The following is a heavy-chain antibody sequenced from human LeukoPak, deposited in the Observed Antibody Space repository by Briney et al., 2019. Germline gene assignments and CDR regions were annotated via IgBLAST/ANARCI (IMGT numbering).Heavy chain of an antibody. V-gene: IGHV4-59*01. J-gene: IGHJ5*02. CDR1: GGSISSYY. D-gene: IGHD3-10*01. CDR3: AGDVSGSYPPNWFDP. CDR2: IYYSGST. Sequence: SETLSLTCTVSGGSISSYYWSWIRQPPGKGLEWIGYIYYSGSTNYNPSLKSRVTISVDTSKNQFSLKLSSVTAADTAVYYCAGDVSGSYPPNWFDPWGQGTLVTVSS.